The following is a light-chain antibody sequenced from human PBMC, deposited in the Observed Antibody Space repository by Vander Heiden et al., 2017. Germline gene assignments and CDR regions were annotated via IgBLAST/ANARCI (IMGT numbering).Light chain of an antibody. CDR2: DDS. J-gene: IGLJ3*02. CDR3: QVWYNSSEHSV. V-gene: IGLV3-21*02. Sequence: SYVLTQPPSVSVAPRQTATSIGGGNNIARKSVHWYQQKPGQAPVLVVYDDSVRPSAIPARFSGSNSGNTATLTISRVEAGDEADYFCQVWYNSSEHSVFGGGTKLTVL. CDR1: NIARKS.